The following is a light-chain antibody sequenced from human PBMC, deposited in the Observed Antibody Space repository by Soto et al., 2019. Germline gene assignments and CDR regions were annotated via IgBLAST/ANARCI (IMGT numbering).Light chain of an antibody. CDR1: SGHSSYA. V-gene: IGLV4-69*01. Sequence: QSVLTQSPSASASLGASVKLTCTLSSGHSSYAIAWHQQQPEKGPRYLMKLNSDGSHSKGDRIPDRFSGSSSGAERYLTIASLQSEDEADYYCQTWVTGIQVFGGGTKLTVL. CDR2: LNSDGSH. J-gene: IGLJ3*02. CDR3: QTWVTGIQV.